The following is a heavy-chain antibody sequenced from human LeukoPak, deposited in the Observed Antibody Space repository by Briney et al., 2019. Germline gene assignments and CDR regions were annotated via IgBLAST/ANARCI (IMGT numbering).Heavy chain of an antibody. CDR3: ARGGNGLLSKDFDY. CDR2: IGPHSSAT. CDR1: GFTFTDYY. J-gene: IGHJ4*02. D-gene: IGHD2/OR15-2a*01. V-gene: IGHV1-2*02. Sequence: ASMKVSCKSSGFTFTDYYIHWVRQAPGQGLEWKGYIGPHSSATSSPQEFQGRVTMTRDTSMSTAYMELTRLTSDDTAVYYCARGGNGLLSKDFDYWGQGTLVTVSS.